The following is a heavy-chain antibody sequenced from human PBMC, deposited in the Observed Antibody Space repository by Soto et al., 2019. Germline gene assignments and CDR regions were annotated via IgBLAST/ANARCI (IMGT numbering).Heavy chain of an antibody. V-gene: IGHV1-46*01. J-gene: IGHJ4*02. CDR1: GYRLSNYY. CDR2: VNPSDGRA. Sequence: QVDLVQSGAEVKKPGASVKMSCKSSGYRLSNYYMHWVRQAPGQGLEWMGIVNPSDGRANYARKFQGRVTMTWDTSTTPLSMEVNSLRSDDTAIYYCARAELIVAGQAFDSWGQGTLVTVSS. D-gene: IGHD5-12*01. CDR3: ARAELIVAGQAFDS.